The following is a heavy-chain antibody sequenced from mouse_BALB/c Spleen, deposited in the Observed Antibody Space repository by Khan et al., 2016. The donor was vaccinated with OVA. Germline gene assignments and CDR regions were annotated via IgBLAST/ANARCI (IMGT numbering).Heavy chain of an antibody. J-gene: IGHJ3*01. Sequence: VKLMESGAELVKPGASVKLSCKASGYTFSSYYMYWVKERPGQGLEWIGAINPSNGGSNFNEKFKSKATLTVEKSSSTAYMQLSSLTSEDSAVYYCISSGYGSFAYWGQGTLVTVSA. CDR1: GYTFSSYY. V-gene: IGHV1S81*02. CDR3: ISSGYGSFAY. CDR2: INPSNGGS. D-gene: IGHD2-2*01.